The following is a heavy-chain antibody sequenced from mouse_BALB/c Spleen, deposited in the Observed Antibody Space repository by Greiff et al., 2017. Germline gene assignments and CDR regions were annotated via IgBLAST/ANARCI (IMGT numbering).Heavy chain of an antibody. CDR2: IYPGNSDT. V-gene: IGHV1-5*01. CDR1: GYTFTSYW. Sequence: VQLQQSGTVLARPGASVKMSCKASGYTFTSYWMHWVKQRPGQGLEWIGAIYPGNSDTSYNQKFKGRAKLTAVTSTSTAYMELSSLTNEDSAVYYCTLWYFYAMDFWGQGTSVTVSS. J-gene: IGHJ4*01. D-gene: IGHD2-1*01. CDR3: TLWYFYAMDF.